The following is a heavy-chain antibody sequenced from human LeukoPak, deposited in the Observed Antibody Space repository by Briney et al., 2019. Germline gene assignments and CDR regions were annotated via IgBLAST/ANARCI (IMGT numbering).Heavy chain of an antibody. CDR2: ISGSGGST. J-gene: IGHJ4*02. CDR3: AKDSGYSYGYGGD. V-gene: IGHV3-23*01. Sequence: GGSLRLSCAASGFTFSSYAMSWVRQAPGKGLEWVSAISGSGGSTYYADSVKGRFTTSRDNSKNTLYLQMNSLRAEDTAVYYCAKDSGYSYGYGGDWGQGTLVTVSS. D-gene: IGHD5-18*01. CDR1: GFTFSSYA.